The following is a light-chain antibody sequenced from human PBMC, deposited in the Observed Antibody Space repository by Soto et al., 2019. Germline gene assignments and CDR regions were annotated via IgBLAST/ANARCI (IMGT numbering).Light chain of an antibody. Sequence: QSVLTQPPSVSEAPRRRVTISCSGSSSNIGNNAVNWYQQLPGKAPKLLIYYDDLLPSGVSDRFSGSKSGTSASLAISGLQSEDEADYYCATWDGSLNGVVFGGGTKLTVL. J-gene: IGLJ2*01. CDR3: ATWDGSLNGVV. CDR2: YDD. V-gene: IGLV1-36*01. CDR1: SSNIGNNA.